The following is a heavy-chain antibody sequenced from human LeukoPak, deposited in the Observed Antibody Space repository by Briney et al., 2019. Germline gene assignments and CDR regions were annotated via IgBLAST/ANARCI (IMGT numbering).Heavy chain of an antibody. Sequence: PGGSLRLSCAASGFTFSSYSMNWVRQAPGKGLEWVSYISSSSSTIYYADSVKGRFTISTDNAKNSLYLQMNSLRAEDTAVYYCARLIPGGYFDYWGQGTLVTVSS. V-gene: IGHV3-48*04. J-gene: IGHJ4*02. CDR1: GFTFSSYS. D-gene: IGHD2-2*02. CDR2: ISSSSSTI. CDR3: ARLIPGGYFDY.